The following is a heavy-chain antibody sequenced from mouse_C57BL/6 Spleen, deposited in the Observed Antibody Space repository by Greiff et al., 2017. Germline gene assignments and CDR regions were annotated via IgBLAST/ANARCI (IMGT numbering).Heavy chain of an antibody. J-gene: IGHJ2*01. Sequence: VKLVESGPGLVQPSQSLSITCTVSGFSLTSYGVHWVRQSPGKGLEWLGVIWRGGSTDYNAAFMSRLSITKDNSKSQVFFKMNSLQADDTAIYYCAKTYYYGSSYVLDYWGQGTTLTVSS. CDR2: IWRGGST. CDR1: GFSLTSYG. V-gene: IGHV2-5*01. CDR3: AKTYYYGSSYVLDY. D-gene: IGHD1-1*01.